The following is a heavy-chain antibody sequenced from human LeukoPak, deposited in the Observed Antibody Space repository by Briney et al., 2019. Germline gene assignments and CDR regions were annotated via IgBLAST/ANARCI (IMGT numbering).Heavy chain of an antibody. V-gene: IGHV1-46*01. J-gene: IGHJ4*02. CDR2: INPSGGST. CDR1: GYTFTSYY. Sequence: ASVKVSCKASGYTFTSYYMHWVRQAPGEGLEWMGIINPSGGSTSYAQKFQGRVTMTRDMSTSTVYMELSSLGFEDTAVYYCAREYHYYDTSGYHDYWGQGTLVTVSS. D-gene: IGHD3-22*01. CDR3: AREYHYYDTSGYHDY.